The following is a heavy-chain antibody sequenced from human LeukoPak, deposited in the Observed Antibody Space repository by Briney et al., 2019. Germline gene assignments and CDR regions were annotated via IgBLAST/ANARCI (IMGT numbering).Heavy chain of an antibody. Sequence: GGSLRLSCAASGFTFSSYAMSWVRQAPGKGLEWVSAISGSGGSTYYADSVKGRFTISRDNSKNTLYLQMNSLRAEDTAVYYCARVYNDYGDLYWFDPWGQGTLVTVSS. CDR3: ARVYNDYGDLYWFDP. D-gene: IGHD4-17*01. CDR2: ISGSGGST. CDR1: GFTFSSYA. J-gene: IGHJ5*02. V-gene: IGHV3-23*01.